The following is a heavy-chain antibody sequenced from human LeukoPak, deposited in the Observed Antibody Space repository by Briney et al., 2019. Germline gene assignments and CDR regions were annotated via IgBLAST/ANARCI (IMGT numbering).Heavy chain of an antibody. D-gene: IGHD2-21*01. CDR2: ISYDGSNK. Sequence: GASLRLSCSPSGFTLSIYPMQWVRQTPGKCLERVAVISYDGSNKFYSHSVNGRSIVSTAKSNNALSLQINSVGPEDTAVYYCARAPRLLTGNNGVDGWGLGTRVTVSS. CDR1: GFTLSIYP. V-gene: IGHV3-30*11. CDR3: ARAPRLLTGNNGVDG. J-gene: IGHJ5*02.